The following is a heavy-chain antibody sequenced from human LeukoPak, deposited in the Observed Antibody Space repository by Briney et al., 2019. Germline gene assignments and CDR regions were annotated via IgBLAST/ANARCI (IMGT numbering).Heavy chain of an antibody. V-gene: IGHV4-59*01. Sequence: PSETLSLTCTVSGGSISSYYWSWIRQPPGKGLEWIGYIYYSGSTNYNPSLKSRVTISVDTSKNQFSLKLSSVTAADTAVYYCARSRGGYYGSGSYFYWGQGTLVTVSS. CDR3: ARSRGGYYGSGSYFY. D-gene: IGHD3-10*01. J-gene: IGHJ4*02. CDR1: GGSISSYY. CDR2: IYYSGST.